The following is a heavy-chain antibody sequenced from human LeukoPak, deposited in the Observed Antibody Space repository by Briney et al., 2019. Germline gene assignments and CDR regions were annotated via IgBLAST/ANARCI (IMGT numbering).Heavy chain of an antibody. D-gene: IGHD3-22*01. V-gene: IGHV3-23*01. Sequence: GGSLRLSCAASGFTFSSYAMSWVRQAPGKGLEWVSAISGSGGSTYYADSVKGRFTISRDNSKNTLDLQMNSLRAEDTAVYHCAKDLRTGLVVIGFDYWGQGTLVTVSS. CDR3: AKDLRTGLVVIGFDY. CDR2: ISGSGGST. CDR1: GFTFSSYA. J-gene: IGHJ4*02.